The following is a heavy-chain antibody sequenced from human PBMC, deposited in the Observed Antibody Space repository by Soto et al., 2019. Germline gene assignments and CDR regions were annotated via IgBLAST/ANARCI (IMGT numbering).Heavy chain of an antibody. V-gene: IGHV3-33*01. CDR3: ARPLAKYSGSLAFDY. J-gene: IGHJ4*02. CDR2: IWYDGSNK. CDR1: GFTFSSYG. D-gene: IGHD1-26*01. Sequence: QVQLVESGGGVVQPGRSLRLSCAASGFTFSSYGMHWVRQAPGKGLEWVAVIWYDGSNKYYADSVKGRFTISRDNSKNTLYLQMNSLRAEDTAVYYCARPLAKYSGSLAFDYWGQGTLVTVSS.